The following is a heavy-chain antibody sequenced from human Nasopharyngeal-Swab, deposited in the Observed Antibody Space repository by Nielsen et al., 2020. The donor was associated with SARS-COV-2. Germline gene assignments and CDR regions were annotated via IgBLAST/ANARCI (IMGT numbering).Heavy chain of an antibody. V-gene: IGHV5-51*01. J-gene: IGHJ4*02. CDR2: ISPRDSDT. Sequence: GESLKISCTGSGYSFTSYCIAWVRQIPGKGLEWMGIISPRDSDTRYSPSFQGQVTISADKSISTAYLQWSSLKASDTAMYYCARGADGYSSYFDFWGQGTLVTVSS. D-gene: IGHD5-24*01. CDR3: ARGADGYSSYFDF. CDR1: GYSFTSYC.